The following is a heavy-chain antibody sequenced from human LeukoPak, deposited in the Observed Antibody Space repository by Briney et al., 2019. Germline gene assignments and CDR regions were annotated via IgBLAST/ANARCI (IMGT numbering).Heavy chain of an antibody. CDR2: ISGSGGST. V-gene: IGHV3-23*01. CDR1: GFTFSSYA. J-gene: IGHJ2*01. CDR3: AKALRVGAVDNWYFDL. D-gene: IGHD6-19*01. Sequence: GGSLRLSCAASGFTFSSYAMSWVRQAPGKGLEWVSAISGSGGSTYYADSVKGRFTISRDNSKNTLYLQMNSLRAEDTAVYYRAKALRVGAVDNWYFDLWGRGTLVTVSS.